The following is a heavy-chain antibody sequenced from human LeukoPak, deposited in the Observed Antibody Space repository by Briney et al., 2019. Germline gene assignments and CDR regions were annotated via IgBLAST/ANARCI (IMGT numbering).Heavy chain of an antibody. CDR1: GFTFSSYA. J-gene: IGHJ4*02. Sequence: GGSLRLSCAASGFTFSSYAMHWVRQAPGKGLEWVAVISYDGSSKYYADSVKGRFTISRDNSKNTLYLQMNSLRAEDTAVYYCARGAYSSSWLNFDYWGQGTLVAVSS. CDR3: ARGAYSSSWLNFDY. D-gene: IGHD6-13*01. V-gene: IGHV3-30*04. CDR2: ISYDGSSK.